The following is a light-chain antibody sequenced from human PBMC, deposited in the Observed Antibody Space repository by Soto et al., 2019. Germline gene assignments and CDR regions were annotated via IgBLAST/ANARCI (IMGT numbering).Light chain of an antibody. V-gene: IGKV3-11*01. CDR1: QSINTY. CDR2: DAS. CDR3: QQRSNWPRALT. J-gene: IGKJ4*02. Sequence: EVVLTQSPATLSLSPGERATLSCRASQSINTYLAWYQQKPGQPPRLLIYDASNRATGIPARFSATGSGTDFTLTISTLEHEDSAVYYCQQRSNWPRALTFGGGTKVDIK.